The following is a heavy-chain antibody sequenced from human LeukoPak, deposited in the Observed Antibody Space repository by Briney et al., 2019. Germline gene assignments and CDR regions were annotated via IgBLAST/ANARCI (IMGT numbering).Heavy chain of an antibody. CDR2: IYNSGRT. CDR1: GGSLSRYY. J-gene: IGHJ4*02. D-gene: IGHD3-22*01. V-gene: IGHV4-4*07. CDR3: ARDDPDDSSCYSSWYFDY. Sequence: SETLSLTCTVSGGSLSRYYWSWVRQPAGKGLERIGRIYNSGRTNYNPYLTSRVTMSVDTSKNQFPLKLSSVTAADTAVYYCARDDPDDSSCYSSWYFDYWGQGTLVTVSS.